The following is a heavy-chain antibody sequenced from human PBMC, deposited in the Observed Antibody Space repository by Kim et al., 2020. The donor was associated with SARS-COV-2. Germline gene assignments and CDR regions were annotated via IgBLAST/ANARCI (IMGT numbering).Heavy chain of an antibody. CDR3: AKDPTLYGQWLGLYYFDY. V-gene: IGHV3-23*01. CDR2: ISGSGGST. D-gene: IGHD6-19*01. CDR1: GFTFSSYA. J-gene: IGHJ4*02. Sequence: GGSLRLSCAASGFTFSSYAMSWVRQAPGKGLEWVSAISGSGGSTYYADSVKGRFTISRDNSKNTLYLQMNSLRAEDTAVYYCAKDPTLYGQWLGLYYFDYWGQGTLVTVSS.